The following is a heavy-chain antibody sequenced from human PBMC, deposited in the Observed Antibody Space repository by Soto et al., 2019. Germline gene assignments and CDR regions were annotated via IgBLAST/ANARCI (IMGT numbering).Heavy chain of an antibody. J-gene: IGHJ4*02. Sequence: GASVKVSCKASGYTFTSYYMHWVRQAPGQGLEWMGIINPSGGSTSYAQKFQGRVTMTRDTSTSTVYMELSSLRSEATAVYYCARGKYYDCWRGYRSEEDYFDYWGQGPLVSVS. CDR2: INPSGGST. V-gene: IGHV1-46*03. CDR1: GYTFTSYY. D-gene: IGHD3-3*01. CDR3: ARGKYYDCWRGYRSEEDYFDY.